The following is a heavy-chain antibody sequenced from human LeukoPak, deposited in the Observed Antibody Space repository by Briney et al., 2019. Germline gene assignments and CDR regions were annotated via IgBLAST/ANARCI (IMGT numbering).Heavy chain of an antibody. CDR3: ARASCSGGSCYSGAFDI. D-gene: IGHD2-15*01. CDR1: GYSFTSYW. V-gene: IGHV5-51*01. Sequence: GESLKISCKGSGYSFTSYWLGWVRQMPGKGLEWMGIIYPGDSDTRYSPSFQGQVTISADKSISTAYLQWSSLKASDTAMYYCARASCSGGSCYSGAFDIWGQGTMVTVSS. CDR2: IYPGDSDT. J-gene: IGHJ3*02.